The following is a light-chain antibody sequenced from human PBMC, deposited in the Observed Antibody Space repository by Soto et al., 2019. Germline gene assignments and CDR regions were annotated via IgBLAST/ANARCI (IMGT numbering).Light chain of an antibody. V-gene: IGKV1-39*01. Sequence: DIQMTQSPSSLSASVGDRVTITCRASQTINNYLNWYQQRPRKAPNLIIFAASNLQGGVPSRFSGSGSGTDFTLTISSLQHEDLATYYGQQSYTSPYTFGQGTKLQIK. CDR3: QQSYTSPYT. CDR1: QTINNY. CDR2: AAS. J-gene: IGKJ2*01.